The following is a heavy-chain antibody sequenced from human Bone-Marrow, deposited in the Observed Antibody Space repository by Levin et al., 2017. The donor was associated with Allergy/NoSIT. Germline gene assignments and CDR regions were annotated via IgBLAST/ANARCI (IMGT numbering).Heavy chain of an antibody. V-gene: IGHV1-58*01. J-gene: IGHJ4*02. D-gene: IGHD2-2*02. CDR3: AADVVPAAIGKY. Sequence: RASVKVSCKASGFTFTSSAVQWVRQARGQRLEWIGWIVVGSGNTNYAQKFQERVTITRDMSTSTAYMELSSLRSEDTAVYYCAADVVPAAIGKYWGQGTLVTVSS. CDR2: IVVGSGNT. CDR1: GFTFTSSA.